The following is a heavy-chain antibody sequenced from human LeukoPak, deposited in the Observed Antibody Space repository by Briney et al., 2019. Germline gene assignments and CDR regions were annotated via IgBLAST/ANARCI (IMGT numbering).Heavy chain of an antibody. D-gene: IGHD3-10*01. V-gene: IGHV3-74*01. CDR3: ARDQQWGVANY. Sequence: GGSLRLSCAASGFTFSNYYMHWVRQVPGKGLVWVSRINSDGSSTTYADSVKGRFTISRDNAKNTLYLQMNSLRGEDTAVYYCARDQQWGVANYWSQGTLVTVSS. J-gene: IGHJ4*02. CDR2: INSDGSST. CDR1: GFTFSNYY.